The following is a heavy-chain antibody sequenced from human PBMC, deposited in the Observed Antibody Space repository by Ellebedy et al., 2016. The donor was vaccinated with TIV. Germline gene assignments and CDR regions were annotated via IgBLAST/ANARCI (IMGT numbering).Heavy chain of an antibody. CDR1: GFTFDDYG. Sequence: GESLKISCTASGFTFDDYGMHWVRQAPGKGLEWVSGISGSGSSTYHADSVKGRFTISRDNSKNTLYLQMNSLRAEDTAVYYCAKDPTVSGDSDYWGQGALVTVSS. J-gene: IGHJ4*02. V-gene: IGHV3-23*01. CDR2: ISGSGSST. CDR3: AKDPTVSGDSDY. D-gene: IGHD6-13*01.